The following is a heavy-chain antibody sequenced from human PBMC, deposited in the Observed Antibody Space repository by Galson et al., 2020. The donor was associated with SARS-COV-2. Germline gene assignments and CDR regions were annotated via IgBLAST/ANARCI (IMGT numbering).Heavy chain of an antibody. Sequence: LSLTCAASGFTFSSYWMHWVRQAPGKGLVWVSRIKGDGSNTMYADSVKGRFTISRDNAKNTLYLQMNSLRAEDTAVYYCASLTYKYVSGITDDAFDIWGQGTMVTVSS. CDR1: GFTFSSYW. D-gene: IGHD3-10*01. V-gene: IGHV3-74*03. CDR3: ASLTYKYVSGITDDAFDI. J-gene: IGHJ3*02. CDR2: IKGDGSNT.